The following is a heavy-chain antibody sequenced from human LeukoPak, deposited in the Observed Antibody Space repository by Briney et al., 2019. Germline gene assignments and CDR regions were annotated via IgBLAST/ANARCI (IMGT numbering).Heavy chain of an antibody. V-gene: IGHV4-34*01. Sequence: SETLSLTCAVYGGSFSGYYWSWIRQPPGKGLEWIGEINHSGSTNYNPSLKSRVTISVDKSKNQFSLKLSSVTAADTAVYYCARGLRGGLRYFDPWGQGTLVTVSS. CDR2: INHSGST. D-gene: IGHD2-15*01. CDR3: ARGLRGGLRYFDP. J-gene: IGHJ5*02. CDR1: GGSFSGYY.